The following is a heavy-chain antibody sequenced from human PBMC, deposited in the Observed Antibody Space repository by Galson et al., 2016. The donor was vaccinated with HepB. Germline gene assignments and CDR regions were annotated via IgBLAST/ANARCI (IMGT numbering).Heavy chain of an antibody. J-gene: IGHJ5*02. V-gene: IGHV1-69*13. CDR1: GGSFSSYA. Sequence: SVKVSCKASGGSFSSYAISWVRQARGQGLEWMGGIVPMFDTLTYAQKFQGRVTITADESTSTAYMELSSLTSEDTAEYYCAREAGAAAGNWFDPWGQGTLVTVSS. D-gene: IGHD6-13*01. CDR3: AREAGAAAGNWFDP. CDR2: IVPMFDTL.